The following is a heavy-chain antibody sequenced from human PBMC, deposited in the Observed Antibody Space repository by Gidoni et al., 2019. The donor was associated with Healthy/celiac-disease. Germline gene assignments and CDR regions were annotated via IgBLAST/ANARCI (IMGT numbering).Heavy chain of an antibody. V-gene: IGHV3-9*01. Sequence: EVQLVESGGGLVQPGRSLRLSCAASGLTFDDYAMPWVRQAPGKGLEWVSGISWNSGSIGYADSVKGRFTISRDNAKNSLYLQMNSLRAEDTALYYCAKDRGYCSGGSCVYYGMDVWGQGTTVTVSS. CDR3: AKDRGYCSGGSCVYYGMDV. CDR1: GLTFDDYA. D-gene: IGHD2-15*01. CDR2: ISWNSGSI. J-gene: IGHJ6*02.